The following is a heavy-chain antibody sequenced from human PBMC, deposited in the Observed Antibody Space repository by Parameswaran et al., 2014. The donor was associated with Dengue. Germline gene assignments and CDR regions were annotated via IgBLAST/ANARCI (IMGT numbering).Heavy chain of an antibody. Sequence: PGKGLEWIGEINHSGSTNYNPSLKSRVTISVDTSKNQFSLKLSSVTAADTAVYYCARGDTPGDYYYYYGMDVWGQGTTVTVSS. CDR3: ARGDTPGDYYYYYGMDV. D-gene: IGHD5-18*01. J-gene: IGHJ6*02. V-gene: IGHV4-34*01. CDR2: INHSGST.